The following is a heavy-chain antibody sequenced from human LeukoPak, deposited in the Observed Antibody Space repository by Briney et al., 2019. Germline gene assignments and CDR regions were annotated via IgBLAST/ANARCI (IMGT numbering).Heavy chain of an antibody. CDR1: GGTFSSYA. J-gene: IGHJ4*02. Sequence: SVKVSCKASGGTFSSYAISWVRQAPGQGLEWMGGIIPIFGTANYAQKFQGRVTITADESTSTAYMELSSLRSEDTAVYYCARTLQPYDFWSGYYPYFDYWGQGTLVTVSS. V-gene: IGHV1-69*13. CDR3: ARTLQPYDFWSGYYPYFDY. D-gene: IGHD3-3*01. CDR2: IIPIFGTA.